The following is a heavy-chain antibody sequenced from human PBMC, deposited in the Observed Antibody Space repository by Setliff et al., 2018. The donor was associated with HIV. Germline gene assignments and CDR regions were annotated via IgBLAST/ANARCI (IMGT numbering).Heavy chain of an antibody. CDR3: AKGGDYVEEGNFDS. Sequence: GSLRLSCAASRSTCSGCSVHWVRQAPGKGLEWVALISYDVSIRYYADSVKGRFTISRDRSKSTLYLQMNRLRTEDTAVYYCAKGGDYVEEGNFDSWGQGILVTVSS. D-gene: IGHD4-17*01. V-gene: IGHV3-30*04. CDR2: ISYDVSIR. CDR1: RSTCSGCS. J-gene: IGHJ4*02.